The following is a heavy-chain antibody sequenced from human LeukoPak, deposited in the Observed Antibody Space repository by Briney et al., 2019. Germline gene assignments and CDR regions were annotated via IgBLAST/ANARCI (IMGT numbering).Heavy chain of an antibody. Sequence: PGGSLRLSCAVSGFIVNTYYMSWVRQAPGKGLEWVSTISGGTSGTHYADSVRGRFTISRDNSKNTLYLQLNSLRADDTAVYYCVKDEWYGSSSYFDFWGQGTLVTVSS. CDR1: GFIVNTYY. CDR2: ISGGTSGT. D-gene: IGHD6-6*01. CDR3: VKDEWYGSSSYFDF. V-gene: IGHV3-23*01. J-gene: IGHJ4*02.